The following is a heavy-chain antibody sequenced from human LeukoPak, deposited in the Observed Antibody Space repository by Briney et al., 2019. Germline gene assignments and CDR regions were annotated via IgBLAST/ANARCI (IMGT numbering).Heavy chain of an antibody. CDR3: ATLGALTQSV. Sequence: GASVKVSCKASGYTFTDYYMYWVRQAPGQGLEWMGRIITNSGGTKYAQKVQGRVTMTRDTSIDTAYMELSRLTSDDTAVYYCATLGALTQSVWGKGTTVTVSS. V-gene: IGHV1-2*06. D-gene: IGHD1-26*01. CDR2: IITNSGGT. J-gene: IGHJ6*04. CDR1: GYTFTDYY.